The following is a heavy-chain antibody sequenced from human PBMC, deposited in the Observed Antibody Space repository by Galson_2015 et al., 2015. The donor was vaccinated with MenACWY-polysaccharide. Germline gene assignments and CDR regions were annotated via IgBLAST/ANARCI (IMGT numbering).Heavy chain of an antibody. J-gene: IGHJ4*02. CDR2: ISGSGGGT. D-gene: IGHD3-22*01. Sequence: SLRLSCAASGFTFSSYAMGWVRQAPGKGLEWVSAISGSGGGTYYADSVKGRFTISRDNSKNTLYLQMNSLRAEDTAVYYCAKVGRSGYDFDYWGQGTLVTVSS. CDR3: AKVGRSGYDFDY. V-gene: IGHV3-23*01. CDR1: GFTFSSYA.